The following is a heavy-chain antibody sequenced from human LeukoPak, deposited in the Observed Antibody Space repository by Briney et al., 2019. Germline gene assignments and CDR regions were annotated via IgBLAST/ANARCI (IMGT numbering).Heavy chain of an antibody. D-gene: IGHD1-1*01. CDR1: GYTFTGYY. CDR3: ARERVLGGTQSNTEYFQH. CDR2: INPNSGGT. Sequence: GASVKVSCRASGYTFTGYYMHWVRQAPGQGLEWMGWINPNSGGTNYAQKFQGRVTMTRDTSISTAYMELSRLRSDDTDVYYCARERVLGGTQSNTEYFQHWGQGTLVTVSS. J-gene: IGHJ1*01. V-gene: IGHV1-2*02.